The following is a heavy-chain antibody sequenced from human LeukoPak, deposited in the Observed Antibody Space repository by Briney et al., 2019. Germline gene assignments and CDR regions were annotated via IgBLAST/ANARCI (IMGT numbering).Heavy chain of an antibody. Sequence: SETLSLTCSVSGGSISSGSYSWTWIRQPAGKGLEWVGRISISGGTNYNPPLKSRVTISLVTSKNQFSLRLSSVTAADTAVYYCARGVGYSSSWPDAFDIWGQGTMVTVSS. V-gene: IGHV4-61*02. D-gene: IGHD6-13*01. CDR3: ARGVGYSSSWPDAFDI. CDR1: GGSISSGSYS. J-gene: IGHJ3*02. CDR2: ISISGGT.